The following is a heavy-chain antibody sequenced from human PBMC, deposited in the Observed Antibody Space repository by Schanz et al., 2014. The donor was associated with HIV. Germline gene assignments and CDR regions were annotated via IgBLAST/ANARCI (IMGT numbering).Heavy chain of an antibody. CDR2: ISYDGSNK. V-gene: IGHV3-30*18. Sequence: QVQLVESGGGVVQPGKSLRLSCAASGFTFSTYGMHWVRQAPGKGLEWEAFISYDGSNKYYADSVKGRFTISRVNSKNTLYLQMNSLRAEDTAIYYCAKTSITLGMDVWGQGTTVTVSS. CDR1: GFTFSTYG. J-gene: IGHJ6*02. D-gene: IGHD1-20*01. CDR3: AKTSITLGMDV.